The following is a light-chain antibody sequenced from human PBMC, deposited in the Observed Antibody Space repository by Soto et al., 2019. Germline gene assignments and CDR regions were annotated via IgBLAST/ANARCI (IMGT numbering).Light chain of an antibody. CDR2: AAA. Sequence: DIQMTQSPSSLSASLGDRVTITCRSSQDISNYLAWYQQKPGKVPKLLIYAAATLQSGVPSRFSGRGSGTDFTLAISSLQPEDVATYYCQEYNSAPWTFGQGTKVDIK. CDR3: QEYNSAPWT. J-gene: IGKJ1*01. CDR1: QDISNY. V-gene: IGKV1-27*01.